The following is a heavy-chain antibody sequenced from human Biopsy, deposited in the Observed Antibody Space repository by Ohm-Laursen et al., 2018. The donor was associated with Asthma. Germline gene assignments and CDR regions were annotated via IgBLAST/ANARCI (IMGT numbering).Heavy chain of an antibody. CDR3: AKDVFPGWELRRGPDY. Sequence: SLRLSCSAPGFTFSNYGMHWVRQAPGKGLDWVAVISFDGSNKNYTDSVKGRFTISRDNSRNTLHLPMNSLRAEDTAVYYCAKDVFPGWELRRGPDYWGQGTLVTVSS. D-gene: IGHD1-26*01. J-gene: IGHJ4*02. V-gene: IGHV3-30*18. CDR2: ISFDGSNK. CDR1: GFTFSNYG.